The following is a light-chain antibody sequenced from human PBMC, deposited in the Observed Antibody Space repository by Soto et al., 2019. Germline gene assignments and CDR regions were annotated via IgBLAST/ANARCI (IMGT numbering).Light chain of an antibody. V-gene: IGKV1-5*03. CDR2: KAS. J-gene: IGKJ1*01. Sequence: VQMTQSRSNVSGCVGERVTITCRASQTISSWLAWYQQKPGKAPKLLIYKASTLKSGVPSRFSGSRSGTEFTLTISSLQPYDFATYYFQHYNSYSEAFGQGTKVDI. CDR1: QTISSW. CDR3: QHYNSYSEA.